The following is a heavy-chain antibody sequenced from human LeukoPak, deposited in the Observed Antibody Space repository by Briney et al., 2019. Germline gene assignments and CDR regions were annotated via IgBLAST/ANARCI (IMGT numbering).Heavy chain of an antibody. CDR1: GYTFTSYY. CDR2: INPSGCST. CDR3: AREGYYYDSSGYYYRINWFDP. Sequence: ASVKVSCKASGYTFTSYYMHWVRQAPGQGLEWMGIINPSGCSTSYAQKFQGRVTMTRDMSTSTVYMELSSLRSEDTAVYYCAREGYYYDSSGYYYRINWFDPWGQGTLVTVSS. V-gene: IGHV1-46*01. D-gene: IGHD3-22*01. J-gene: IGHJ5*02.